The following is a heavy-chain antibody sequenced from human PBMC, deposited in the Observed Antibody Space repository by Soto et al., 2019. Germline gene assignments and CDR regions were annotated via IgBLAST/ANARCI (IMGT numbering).Heavy chain of an antibody. D-gene: IGHD2-15*01. CDR2: ISAYNDNT. J-gene: IGHJ6*02. Sequence: QVQLVQSGAEVEKPGASVKVSCEASGYTFTRYGVSWVRQAPGQGLEWMGWISAYNDNTNYAQKFQGRVTMTTDTSTSTAYMELRSLTSDDTAVYYCAREGYCSSGSCALYSHDFFDMDVWGQGTTVTVSS. CDR1: GYTFTRYG. CDR3: AREGYCSSGSCALYSHDFFDMDV. V-gene: IGHV1-18*01.